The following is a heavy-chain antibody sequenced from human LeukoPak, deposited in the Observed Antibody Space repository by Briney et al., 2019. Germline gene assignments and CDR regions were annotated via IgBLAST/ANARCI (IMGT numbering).Heavy chain of an antibody. J-gene: IGHJ5*02. V-gene: IGHV4-59*08. D-gene: IGHD3-3*01. Sequence: SETLSLTCTVSGGSISSYYWSWIRQPPGKGLEWIGYIYYSGSTNYNPSLKSRVTISVDTSKNQFSLKLSSVTAADTAVYYCARHRSNYDSWSGYRGPTGWFDPWGQGTLVTASS. CDR1: GGSISSYY. CDR3: ARHRSNYDSWSGYRGPTGWFDP. CDR2: IYYSGST.